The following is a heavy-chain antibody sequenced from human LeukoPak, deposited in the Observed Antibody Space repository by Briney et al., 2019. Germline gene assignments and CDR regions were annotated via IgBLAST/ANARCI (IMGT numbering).Heavy chain of an antibody. V-gene: IGHV3-23*01. CDR2: ISGGGGIT. CDR3: AKYGVDCSSTSCYPLYYMDV. D-gene: IGHD2-2*01. CDR1: GFTFDSYA. J-gene: IGHJ6*03. Sequence: GGSLRLSCAASGFTFDSYAMTWVRQAPGKGLEGVSGISGGGGITNYADSVKGRFTISRDNSKYTLFLQMNSLRAEDTAVYYCAKYGVDCSSTSCYPLYYMDVWGKGTTVTVSS.